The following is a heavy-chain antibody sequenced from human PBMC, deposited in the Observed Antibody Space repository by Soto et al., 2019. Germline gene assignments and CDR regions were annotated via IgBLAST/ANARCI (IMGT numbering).Heavy chain of an antibody. Sequence: ASVKVSCKASGYTFTSYGISWVRQAPGQRLEWMGWISAYNGNTNYAQKLQGRVTMTTDKSTSTAYMELRSLRSDDTAVYYCARALKSDTYYDFWSGYYTAYNWFDPWGQGTLVTVSS. D-gene: IGHD3-3*01. V-gene: IGHV1-18*01. J-gene: IGHJ5*02. CDR1: GYTFTSYG. CDR2: ISAYNGNT. CDR3: ARALKSDTYYDFWSGYYTAYNWFDP.